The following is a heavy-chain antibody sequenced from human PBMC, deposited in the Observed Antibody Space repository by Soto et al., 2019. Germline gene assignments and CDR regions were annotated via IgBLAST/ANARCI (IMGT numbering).Heavy chain of an antibody. Sequence: ASVKVSCKASGYTFTGYYMHWVRQAPGQGLEWMGWINAGNGNTNYAQKVQGRVTMTTDTSTSTAYMELRSLRPDDTAVYYCARDGRNGGYLDYWGQGTLVTVSS. J-gene: IGHJ4*02. CDR2: INAGNGNT. CDR3: ARDGRNGGYLDY. D-gene: IGHD2-8*01. V-gene: IGHV1-18*04. CDR1: GYTFTGYY.